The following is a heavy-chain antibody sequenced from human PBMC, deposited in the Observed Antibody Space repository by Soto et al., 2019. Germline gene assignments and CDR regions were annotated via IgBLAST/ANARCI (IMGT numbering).Heavy chain of an antibody. J-gene: IGHJ6*03. V-gene: IGHV4-59*01. CDR1: GGSISSYY. CDR3: ARGNLPRYCTSATCASYTDV. CDR2: IYYSGST. D-gene: IGHD2-2*01. Sequence: PSETLSLTCTVSGGSISSYYWTWIRQPPGKGLEWIGYIYYSGSTNYNPSLKSRVTIPVDTSKNQFSLKLSSVTAADTAVYYCARGNLPRYCTSATCASYTDVWGKGTTVTVSS.